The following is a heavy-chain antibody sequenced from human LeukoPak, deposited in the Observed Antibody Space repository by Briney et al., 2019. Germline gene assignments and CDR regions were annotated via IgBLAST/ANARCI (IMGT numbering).Heavy chain of an antibody. J-gene: IGHJ4*02. V-gene: IGHV3-23*01. D-gene: IGHD6-6*01. Sequence: GGSLRLSCAASGFTFSSYAMSWVRQAPGKGLEWVSAISGSGGSTYYADSVKGRFTISRDNSKNTLYLQMNSLRAEDTAIYFCAILTTHSSSSQFDYWGQGTLLTVSS. CDR1: GFTFSSYA. CDR3: AILTTHSSSSQFDY. CDR2: ISGSGGST.